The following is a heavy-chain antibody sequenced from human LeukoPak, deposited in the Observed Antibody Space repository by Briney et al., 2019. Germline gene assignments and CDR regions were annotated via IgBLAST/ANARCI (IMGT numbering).Heavy chain of an antibody. Sequence: ASVKVSCKASGYTFTSYYMHWVRQAPGQGLEWMGIINPSGGSTSYAQKFQGRVTMTRDTSTSTVYMELSSLRSEDTAVYYCARDRVTDVSRHDAFDIWGQGTMVTVSS. V-gene: IGHV1-46*01. D-gene: IGHD2-21*02. CDR2: INPSGGST. CDR3: ARDRVTDVSRHDAFDI. J-gene: IGHJ3*02. CDR1: GYTFTSYY.